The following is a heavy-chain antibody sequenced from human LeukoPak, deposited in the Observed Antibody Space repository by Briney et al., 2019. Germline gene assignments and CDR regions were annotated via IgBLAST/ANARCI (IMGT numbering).Heavy chain of an antibody. CDR1: GGSISSYY. CDR2: IYYSGST. Sequence: SETLSLTCTVSGGSISSYYRSWLRQPPGKGLGWIGYIYYSGSTNYNPSLKSRVTISVDTSKNQFSLKLSSVTAADTAVYYCARRYDSSGYYAHWYFDLWGRGTLVTVSS. D-gene: IGHD3-22*01. CDR3: ARRYDSSGYYAHWYFDL. V-gene: IGHV4-59*08. J-gene: IGHJ2*01.